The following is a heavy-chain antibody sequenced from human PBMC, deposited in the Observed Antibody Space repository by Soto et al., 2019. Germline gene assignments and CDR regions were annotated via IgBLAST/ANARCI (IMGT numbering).Heavy chain of an antibody. J-gene: IGHJ4*02. CDR1: GFTFSSYA. CDR2: IGRSGSTI. V-gene: IGHV3-48*04. D-gene: IGHD1-26*01. Sequence: GGSLRLSCAASGFTFSSYAMSWVRQAPGKGLEWVSYIGRSGSTIYYADSVKGRFTISRDNAKNSLYLQMNSLRAEDTAVYYCARDWGGGSYAYWGQGTLVTVSS. CDR3: ARDWGGGSYAY.